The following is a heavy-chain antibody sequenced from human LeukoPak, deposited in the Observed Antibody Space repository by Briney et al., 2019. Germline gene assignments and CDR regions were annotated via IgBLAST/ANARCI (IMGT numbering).Heavy chain of an antibody. J-gene: IGHJ4*02. V-gene: IGHV3-72*01. CDR3: VRVGYCSGGSCPPLDS. Sequence: GSLRLSCAASGFTFSDHYMDWVRQAPGKGLEWVGRARNKAHSYTTEYAASVKGRFTISRDDSQNSLYLQMNSLKPEDTAVYFCVRVGYCSGGSCPPLDSWGQGTLVTVSS. D-gene: IGHD2-15*01. CDR2: ARNKAHSYTT. CDR1: GFTFSDHY.